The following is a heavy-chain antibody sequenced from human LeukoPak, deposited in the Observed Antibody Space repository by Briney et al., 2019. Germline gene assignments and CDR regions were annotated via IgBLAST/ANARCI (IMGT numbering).Heavy chain of an antibody. CDR2: ISGSGGST. J-gene: IGHJ4*02. Sequence: GGSLRLSCAASGFTFSNYGMIWVRQAPGKGREWVSAISGSGGSTYYANSVKGRFTISRDNYKSPLYLQMSRRSADDPALYYGAKGGDSYAILDYWGQGTLVTVPS. D-gene: IGHD5-18*01. V-gene: IGHV3-23*01. CDR1: GFTFSNYG. CDR3: AKGGDSYAILDY.